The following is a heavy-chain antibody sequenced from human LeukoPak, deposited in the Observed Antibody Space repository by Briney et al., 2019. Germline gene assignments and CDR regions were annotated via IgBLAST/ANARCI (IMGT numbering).Heavy chain of an antibody. J-gene: IGHJ1*01. CDR3: AVNYYASSGYGEYFQH. V-gene: IGHV1-69*05. D-gene: IGHD3-22*01. Sequence: ASVKVSCKASGGTFSSYAISWVRQAPGQGLEWMGGIIPIFGTAKYAQRFQGRVTLTTDESTSTAYMELSSLRSEDTAVYYCAVNYYASSGYGEYFQHWGQGTPVSVSS. CDR2: IIPIFGTA. CDR1: GGTFSSYA.